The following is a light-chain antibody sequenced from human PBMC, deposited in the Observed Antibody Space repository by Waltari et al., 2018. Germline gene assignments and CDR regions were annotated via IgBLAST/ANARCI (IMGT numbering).Light chain of an antibody. CDR3: CSYAGSYTWV. CDR2: DVS. CDR1: SSAVGGFNY. J-gene: IGLJ3*02. Sequence: QSALTQPRSVSGSPGQSVPISCPGPSSAVGGFNYISWYQQHPGKAPKPMIYDVSKRPSGVPDRFSGSKSGNTASLTISGLQAEDEADYYCCSYAGSYTWVFGGGTKLTVL. V-gene: IGLV2-11*01.